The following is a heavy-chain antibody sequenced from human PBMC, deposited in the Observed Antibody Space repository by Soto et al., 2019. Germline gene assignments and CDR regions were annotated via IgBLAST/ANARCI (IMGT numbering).Heavy chain of an antibody. D-gene: IGHD4-17*01. J-gene: IGHJ5*01. CDR1: GFTFFAYW. Sequence: EVQLVESGGGLVQPGGSLRLSCAASGFTFFAYWIHWVRQVPGKGLVWVSRINSDGSHTSYADSVRGRFTISRDNSKNTVNLQMNSLTAEDTAVYYCAKEGDYGDDAGENWFDSWGQGSLVTVSS. CDR2: INSDGSHT. CDR3: AKEGDYGDDAGENWFDS. V-gene: IGHV3-74*01.